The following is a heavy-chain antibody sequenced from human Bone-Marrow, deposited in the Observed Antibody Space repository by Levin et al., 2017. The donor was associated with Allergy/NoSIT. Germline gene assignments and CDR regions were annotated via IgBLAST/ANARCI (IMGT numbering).Heavy chain of an antibody. CDR2: TSVYNGQT. D-gene: IGHD6-19*01. Sequence: ASVKVSCKTSGYTFTSYGINWLRQAPGQGLEWMGWTSVYNGQTKYAQKFQGRVTMTTDTSSHTAYMELRSLRSDDTAVYFCARDGAGIALPGIVSWFDTWCQGTLVTVSS. CDR3: ARDGAGIALPGIVSWFDT. J-gene: IGHJ5*02. CDR1: GYTFTSYG. V-gene: IGHV1-18*01.